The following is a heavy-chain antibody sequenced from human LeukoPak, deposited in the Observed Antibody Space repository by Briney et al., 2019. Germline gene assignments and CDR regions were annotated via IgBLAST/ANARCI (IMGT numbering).Heavy chain of an antibody. CDR2: ITGNAGST. V-gene: IGHV3-23*01. Sequence: GGSLRLSCAASGFTFSSYAMSWVRQAPGKGLEWVSTITGNAGSTYYADSVKGRFTASRDNSRNTLYLQMNSLRAEDTAVYHCAKGGGSDRNYYMDVWGKGTTVTVSS. CDR3: AKGGGSDRNYYMDV. J-gene: IGHJ6*03. CDR1: GFTFSSYA. D-gene: IGHD3-10*01.